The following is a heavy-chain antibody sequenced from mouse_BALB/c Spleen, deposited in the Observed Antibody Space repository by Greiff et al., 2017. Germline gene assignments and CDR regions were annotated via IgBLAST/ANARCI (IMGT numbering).Heavy chain of an antibody. Sequence: QVQLQQSGPELVRPGASVKMSCKASGYTFTSYWLHWVKQRPGQGLEWIGMIDPSNSETRLNQKFKDKATLNVDKSSNTAYMQLSSLTSEDSAVYDGARRRYGNYCWYFDVWGAGTTVTVSS. D-gene: IGHD2-10*02. CDR1: GYTFTSYW. CDR2: IDPSNSET. J-gene: IGHJ1*01. CDR3: ARRRYGNYCWYFDV. V-gene: IGHV1S127*01.